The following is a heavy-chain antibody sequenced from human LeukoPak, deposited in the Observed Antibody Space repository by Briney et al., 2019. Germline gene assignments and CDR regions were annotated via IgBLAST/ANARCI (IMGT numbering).Heavy chain of an antibody. J-gene: IGHJ3*02. V-gene: IGHV4-39*07. CDR3: AREGTESQTVAFDI. CDR1: GGSISSSSCY. CDR2: IYSSGST. Sequence: SETLSLTCTVSGGSISSSSCYWGWIRQPPGKGQEWIGSIYSSGSTYYNPSLKSRVTISVDTSKNQFSLKLTSVTAADTAVYYCAREGTESQTVAFDIWGQGTMVTVSS. D-gene: IGHD1-1*01.